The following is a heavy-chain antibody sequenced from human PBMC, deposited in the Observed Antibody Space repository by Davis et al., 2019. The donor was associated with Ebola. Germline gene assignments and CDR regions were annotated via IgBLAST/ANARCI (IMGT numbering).Heavy chain of an antibody. D-gene: IGHD6-19*01. CDR2: MSYSGRS. V-gene: IGHV4-59*02. Sequence: SETLSLTCTVSGVSVSRHYWSWIRQPPGKGLEWIGYMSYSGRSDYRPSLRSRVTISIDTSKNDFSLKLSSVTAADTAVYYCARGSQWLGPDYWGQGTLVTVSS. CDR3: ARGSQWLGPDY. CDR1: GVSVSRHY. J-gene: IGHJ4*02.